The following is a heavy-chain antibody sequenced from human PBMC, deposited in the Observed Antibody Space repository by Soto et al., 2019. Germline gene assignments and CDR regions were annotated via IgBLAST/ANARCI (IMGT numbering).Heavy chain of an antibody. CDR3: ARGDGTGLHSSGWSPRF. CDR1: GFTFSIST. Sequence: EVQLVESGGGLVKSGGSLTLSCAASGFTFSISTMIWVRQAPGKRLEWVSSISSGSTYFYYADSVKGRVSISRDNAKRSLFLQMNSLRVEDTAVYYCARGDGTGLHSSGWSPRFWGQGTLVTVSS. V-gene: IGHV3-21*01. J-gene: IGHJ4*02. CDR2: ISSGSTYF. D-gene: IGHD6-13*01.